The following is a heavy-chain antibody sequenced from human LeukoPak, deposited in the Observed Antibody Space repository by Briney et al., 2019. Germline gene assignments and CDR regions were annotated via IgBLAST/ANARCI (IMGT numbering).Heavy chain of an antibody. CDR3: ARDRALGYCSSTSCYGDAFDI. CDR1: GYAFTGYY. D-gene: IGHD2-2*01. V-gene: IGHV1-2*02. J-gene: IGHJ3*02. CDR2: INPNSGGT. Sequence: ASVKVSCKASGYAFTGYYMHWVRQAPGQGLEWMGWINPNSGGTNYAQKFQGRVTMTRDTSISTAYMELSRLRSDDTAVYYCARDRALGYCSSTSCYGDAFDIWGQGTMVTVSS.